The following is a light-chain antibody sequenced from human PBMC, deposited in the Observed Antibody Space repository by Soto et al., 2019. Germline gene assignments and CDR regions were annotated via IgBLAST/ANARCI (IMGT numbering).Light chain of an antibody. CDR1: QSVGST. CDR3: QQYSSSLT. V-gene: IGKV3-15*01. CDR2: GAS. J-gene: IGKJ4*02. Sequence: EIFMTQSPATLSVFPGERVILSCRASQSVGSTLAWYQQKPGQAPRLLIRGASTRATGVPARFSGSGSGTEFNLTISSLQAEDCAVYYCQQYSSSLTFGGGTTLEIK.